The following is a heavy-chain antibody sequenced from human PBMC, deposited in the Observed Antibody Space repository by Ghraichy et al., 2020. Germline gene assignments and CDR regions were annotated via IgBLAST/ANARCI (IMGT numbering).Heavy chain of an antibody. V-gene: IGHV3-23*01. Sequence: GGSLRLSCAASGFTFSSYAMSWVRQAPGKGLEWVSAISGSGGSTYYADSVKGRFTISRDNSKNTLYLQMNSLRAEDTAVYYCAKDLEEKSGTTIRPDAFDIWGQGTMVTVSS. CDR1: GFTFSSYA. CDR2: ISGSGGST. J-gene: IGHJ3*02. D-gene: IGHD1-7*01. CDR3: AKDLEEKSGTTIRPDAFDI.